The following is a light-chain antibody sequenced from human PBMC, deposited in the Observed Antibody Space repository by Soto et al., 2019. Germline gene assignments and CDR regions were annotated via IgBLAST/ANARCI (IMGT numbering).Light chain of an antibody. CDR3: SSYTSSSTPV. CDR1: SSCVGGYNY. Sequence: LTQTPSVSGSPCQLITTPCPRNSSCVGGYNYVSWHQQHPGKAPKLMIYDVSNRPSGVSNRFSGSKSGNTASLTISGLQAEDEADYYCSSYTSSSTPVFGTGTKVTVL. CDR2: DVS. V-gene: IGLV2-14*01. J-gene: IGLJ1*01.